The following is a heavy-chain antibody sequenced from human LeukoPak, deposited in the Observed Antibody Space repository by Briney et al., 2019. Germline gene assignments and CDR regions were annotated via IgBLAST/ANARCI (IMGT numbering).Heavy chain of an antibody. Sequence: KTSETLSLTCTVSGVSISTFYWTWIRQPPGKGLEWIGRINNSGSANYNPSLRSRGSMSVDRSKNQFSVTLSSVTAADTGVYFCAREGGDPRWLEPWGQGTLVTVSS. CDR3: AREGGDPRWLEP. CDR1: GVSISTFY. J-gene: IGHJ5*02. D-gene: IGHD6-25*01. V-gene: IGHV4-4*07. CDR2: INNSGSA.